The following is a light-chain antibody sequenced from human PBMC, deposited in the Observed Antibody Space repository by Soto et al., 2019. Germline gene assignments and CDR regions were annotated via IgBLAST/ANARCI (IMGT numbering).Light chain of an antibody. Sequence: EVVLTQSPGTLSLSPLEIATLYFMSSQTVNSNFLAWYQQKPGQAPRLLIYGVSNRATGIPDRFSGSGSGTDITLTISRLEPEDFAVYYCQQRNNWRDTFGQGTRLEIK. V-gene: IGKV3D-20*02. CDR3: QQRNNWRDT. CDR2: GVS. J-gene: IGKJ5*01. CDR1: QTVNSNF.